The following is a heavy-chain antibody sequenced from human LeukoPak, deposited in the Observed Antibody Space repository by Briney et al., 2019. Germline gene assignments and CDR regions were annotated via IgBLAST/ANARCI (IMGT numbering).Heavy chain of an antibody. CDR3: ARGLTHKNYDFWSGYIPYYYYYGMDV. Sequence: ASVKVSCKASGYTFTDYYIHWIRQAPGQGLEWMGWISAYNGNTNYAQKFQGRVTMTRDTSISTAYMELSRLRSDDTAVYYCARGLTHKNYDFWSGYIPYYYYYGMDVWGQGNPGHRLL. D-gene: IGHD3-3*01. CDR1: GYTFTDYY. J-gene: IGHJ6*02. CDR2: ISAYNGNT. V-gene: IGHV1-2*02.